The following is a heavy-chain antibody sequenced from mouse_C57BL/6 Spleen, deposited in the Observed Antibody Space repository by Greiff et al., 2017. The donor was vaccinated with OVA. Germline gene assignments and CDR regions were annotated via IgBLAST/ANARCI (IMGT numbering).Heavy chain of an antibody. CDR1: GFTFSSYT. J-gene: IGHJ3*01. D-gene: IGHD1-1*01. Sequence: EVKVVESGGGLVKPGGSLKLSCAASGFTFSSYTMSWVRQTPEKRLEWVATISGGGGNTYYPDSVKGRFTISRDNAKNTLYLQMSSLRSEDTALYYCARQRALITTREAWFAYWGQGTLVTVSA. CDR2: ISGGGGNT. V-gene: IGHV5-9*01. CDR3: ARQRALITTREAWFAY.